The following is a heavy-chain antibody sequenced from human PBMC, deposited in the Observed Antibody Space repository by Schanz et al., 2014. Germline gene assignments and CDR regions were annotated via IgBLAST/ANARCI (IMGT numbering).Heavy chain of an antibody. D-gene: IGHD3-10*01. Sequence: QVQLVQSGAEVKKPGASVKVSCKASGYTFTSYGINWVRQAPGQGLEWLGWMNPNSGNPGFAQKFRGRVTMTRNTSMSTAYMELTSLRSEDTAVYYCARAKRFGDMDVWGQGTTVTVSS. CDR3: ARAKRFGDMDV. CDR2: MNPNSGNP. J-gene: IGHJ6*02. V-gene: IGHV1-8*02. CDR1: GYTFTSYG.